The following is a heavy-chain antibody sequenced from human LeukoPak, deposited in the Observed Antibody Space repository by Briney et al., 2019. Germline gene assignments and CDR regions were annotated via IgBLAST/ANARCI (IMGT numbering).Heavy chain of an antibody. J-gene: IGHJ4*02. CDR2: IIPIFGTA. V-gene: IGHV1-69*13. Sequence: GASVKVSCKASGGTFSSYAISWVRQAPGQGLEWMGGIIPIFGTANYAQKFQGRDTITADESTSTAYMELSSLRSEDTAVYYCAREPRVSYGYFDYWGQGTLVTVSS. CDR1: GGTFSSYA. CDR3: AREPRVSYGYFDY. D-gene: IGHD1-26*01.